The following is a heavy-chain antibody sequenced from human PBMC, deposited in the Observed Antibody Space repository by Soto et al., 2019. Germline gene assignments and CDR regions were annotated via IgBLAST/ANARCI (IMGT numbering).Heavy chain of an antibody. Sequence: ASVKVSCKTSGYTFPNYYISWVRQAPGQGLEWMGWISTYNGNTYYAQKLQGRVTMTTDTSTSSAFMDLRSLRSDDTAVYYCARATVTNSYTYMDVWGKGTTVTVSS. D-gene: IGHD4-17*01. CDR1: GYTFPNYY. CDR2: ISTYNGNT. J-gene: IGHJ6*03. CDR3: ARATVTNSYTYMDV. V-gene: IGHV1-18*01.